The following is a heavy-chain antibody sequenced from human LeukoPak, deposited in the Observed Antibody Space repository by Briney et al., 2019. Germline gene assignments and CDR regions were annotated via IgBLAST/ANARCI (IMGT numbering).Heavy chain of an antibody. CDR3: ARAGGRTPYSSAPLYYFDY. V-gene: IGHV1-69*05. D-gene: IGHD6-25*01. CDR2: IIPIFGTA. J-gene: IGHJ4*02. Sequence: SVKVSCKASGGTFSSYAISWVRQAPGQGLEWMGGIIPIFGTANYAQKFQGRVTITTDESMSTAYMELSSLRSEDTAVYYCARAGGRTPYSSAPLYYFDYWGQGTLVTVSS. CDR1: GGTFSSYA.